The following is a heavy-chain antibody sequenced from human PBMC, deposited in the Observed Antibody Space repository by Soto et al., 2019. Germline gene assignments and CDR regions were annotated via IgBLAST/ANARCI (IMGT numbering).Heavy chain of an antibody. CDR3: ARVVSPDYYADY. V-gene: IGHV3-21*01. CDR1: GFTFSSYS. Sequence: EVQLVESGGGLVKPGGSLRLSCAASGFTFSSYSMIWVRQAPGKGLEWVSSISSSSSYIYYADSVKGRFTISRDNAKNSLYLQMNSLRAEDTAVYYCARVVSPDYYADYWGQGTLVTVSS. J-gene: IGHJ4*02. D-gene: IGHD3-10*01. CDR2: ISSSSSYI.